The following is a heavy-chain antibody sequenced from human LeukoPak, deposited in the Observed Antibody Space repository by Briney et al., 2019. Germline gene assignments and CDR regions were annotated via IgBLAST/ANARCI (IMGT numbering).Heavy chain of an antibody. V-gene: IGHV1-2*06. CDR1: GDTFSSYD. Sequence: ASVKVSCKASGDTFSSYDISWVRQAPGQGLEWMGRINPNSGGTNYAQKFQGRVTMTRDTSISTAYMELSRLRSDDTAVYYCARQATPLAAFDIWGQETLVTVSS. D-gene: IGHD5-12*01. CDR3: ARQATPLAAFDI. CDR2: INPNSGGT. J-gene: IGHJ3*02.